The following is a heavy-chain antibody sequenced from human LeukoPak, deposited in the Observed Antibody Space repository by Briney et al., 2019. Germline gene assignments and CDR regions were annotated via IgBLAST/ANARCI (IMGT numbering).Heavy chain of an antibody. CDR3: ARDYGHYFDY. D-gene: IGHD3-10*01. J-gene: IGHJ4*02. Sequence: SETLSLTCAVSGYSNSSGYYWGWIRQPPGKGLEWIASISHSGTTYYNPSLKSRVTISVDTSKNQFSLNLSSVTAADTAVYYCARDYGHYFDYWGQGTLVIVSS. V-gene: IGHV4-38-2*02. CDR1: GYSNSSGYY. CDR2: ISHSGTT.